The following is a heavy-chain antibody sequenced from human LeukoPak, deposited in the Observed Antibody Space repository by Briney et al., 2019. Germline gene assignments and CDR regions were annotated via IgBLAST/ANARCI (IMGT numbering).Heavy chain of an antibody. V-gene: IGHV1-18*01. CDR2: ISAYNDNT. D-gene: IGHD5-18*01. Sequence: GASVKVSCKASGYTFTSYGISWVRQAPGQGLEWMGWISAYNDNTNYAQKLQGRVTMTTDTSTSTAYMELRSLRSDDTAVYYCARDRVGDSYGYYYGMDVWGQGTTVTVSS. J-gene: IGHJ6*02. CDR1: GYTFTSYG. CDR3: ARDRVGDSYGYYYGMDV.